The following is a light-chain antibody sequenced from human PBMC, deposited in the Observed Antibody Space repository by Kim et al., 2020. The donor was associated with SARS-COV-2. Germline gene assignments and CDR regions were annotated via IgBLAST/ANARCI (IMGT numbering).Light chain of an antibody. CDR2: TNT. Sequence: QTATLTCTGNSDNAANQGETWLQQSPGHPPRLLSYTNTSRPSRISERFSASRSGNTASLTITGLQPEDEADYYCSAWDGSLSVWVFGGGTQLTVL. CDR3: SAWDGSLSVWV. CDR1: SDNAANQG. V-gene: IGLV10-54*01. J-gene: IGLJ3*02.